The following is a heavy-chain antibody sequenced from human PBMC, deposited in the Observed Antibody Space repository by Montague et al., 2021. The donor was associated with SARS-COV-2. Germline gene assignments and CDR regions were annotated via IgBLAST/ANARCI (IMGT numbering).Heavy chain of an antibody. CDR2: IYYSGST. J-gene: IGHJ6*02. CDR3: ARDSGYSAQQLVPPRQYYYYYGMDV. CDR1: GGSISSYY. V-gene: IGHV4-59*01. D-gene: IGHD6-13*01. Sequence: SETLSLTCTVSGGSISSYYWSWIRQPPGKGLEWIGYIYYSGSTNYNPSLKSRVTISVDTSKNQFSLKLSSVTAADTAVCYCARDSGYSAQQLVPPRQYYYYYGMDVWGQGTTVTVSS.